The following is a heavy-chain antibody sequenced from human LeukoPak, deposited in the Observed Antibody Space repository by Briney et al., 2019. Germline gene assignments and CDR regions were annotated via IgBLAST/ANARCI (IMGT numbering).Heavy chain of an antibody. CDR3: ARSSPPTYYHFYYYMDV. D-gene: IGHD6-13*01. J-gene: IGHJ6*03. CDR2: INPNSGGA. Sequence: ASVKVSCKASGYTFTFYYMHWVRQAPGQGLEWMGWINPNSGGAKYAQNFQGRVIMTTDTSISTAYMELSSLRSDDTAVYYCARSSPPTYYHFYYYMDVWGKGSTVTVSS. CDR1: GYTFTFYY. V-gene: IGHV1-2*02.